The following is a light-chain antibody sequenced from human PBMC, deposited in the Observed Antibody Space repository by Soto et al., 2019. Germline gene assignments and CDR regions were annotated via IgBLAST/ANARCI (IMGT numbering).Light chain of an antibody. Sequence: DIQMTQSPSSVYASVGDRVTITCRASQGISSCLAWYQQKPGKATKLLIYAAFSLQSGFPSRFSGSGSGTDCPLTISSLQPEYFATYYCQQANSGPLTFGGWTKVEIK. J-gene: IGKJ4*01. V-gene: IGKV1-12*01. CDR2: AAF. CDR1: QGISSC. CDR3: QQANSGPLT.